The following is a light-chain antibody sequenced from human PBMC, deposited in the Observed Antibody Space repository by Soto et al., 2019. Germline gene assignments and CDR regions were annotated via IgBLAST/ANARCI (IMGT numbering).Light chain of an antibody. V-gene: IGKV1-27*01. CDR3: QKHNSAPL. Sequence: DIQMTQSPSSLSASVGNRVIITCRASQDISNYLAWYQQKPGKVPKLLIYGASTLQSGVPSGFSGSGSGTDFTLTISSLQPEDVATYYCQKHNSAPLFGGGTKVEIK. CDR1: QDISNY. J-gene: IGKJ4*01. CDR2: GAS.